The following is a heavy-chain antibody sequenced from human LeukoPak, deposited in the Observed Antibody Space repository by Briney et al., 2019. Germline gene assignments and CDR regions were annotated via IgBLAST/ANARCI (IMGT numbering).Heavy chain of an antibody. CDR2: IIPIFGTA. J-gene: IGHJ4*02. D-gene: IGHD5-24*01. CDR1: GGTFSSYA. Sequence: ASVKVSCKASGGTFSSYAISWVRQAPGQGLEWMGGIIPIFGTANYAQKLQGRVTMTTDTSTSTAYMELRSLRSDDTAVYYCARPQEEDGYNYNWAFDYWGQGTLVTVSS. CDR3: ARPQEEDGYNYNWAFDY. V-gene: IGHV1-69*05.